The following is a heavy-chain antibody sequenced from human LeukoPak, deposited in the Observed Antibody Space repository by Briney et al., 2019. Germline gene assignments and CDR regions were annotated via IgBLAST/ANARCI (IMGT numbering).Heavy chain of an antibody. CDR2: ISGSGGST. D-gene: IGHD3-22*01. CDR3: AKVEDYYDSSGYYPQYFQH. Sequence: GGSLRLSCAASGFTFSSYAMSWVRQAPGKGLEWVSAISGSGGSTYYADSVKGRFTTSRDNSKNTLYLQMNSLRAEDTAVYYCAKVEDYYDSSGYYPQYFQHWGQGTLVTVSS. J-gene: IGHJ1*01. V-gene: IGHV3-23*01. CDR1: GFTFSSYA.